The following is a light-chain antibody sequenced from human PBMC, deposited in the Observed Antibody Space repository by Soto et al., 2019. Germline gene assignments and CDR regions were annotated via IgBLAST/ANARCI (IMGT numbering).Light chain of an antibody. CDR2: AAS. V-gene: IGKV3-15*01. CDR3: QHYVNWPLT. Sequence: EIVITQSPVTLSVSPGEGATLSRRASQGIGNTLAWYQQKPGQTPRLLIYAASIRATGVPARFSGSGSGTDFTLTINSLQSEDFAVYYCQHYVNWPLTFGGGTKVESK. J-gene: IGKJ4*01. CDR1: QGIGNT.